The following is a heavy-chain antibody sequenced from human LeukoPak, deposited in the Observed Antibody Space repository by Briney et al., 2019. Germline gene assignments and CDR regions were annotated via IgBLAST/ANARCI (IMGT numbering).Heavy chain of an antibody. Sequence: GGSLRLSCAASGFTFSNYWMSWVRQAPGKGLEWVANINQDGSEKYYVDSVKGRFTISRDNAKNSLCLQMNSLRAEDTAVYYCARVSGSYFFDYWGQGTLVTVSS. CDR2: INQDGSEK. D-gene: IGHD1-26*01. V-gene: IGHV3-7*01. J-gene: IGHJ4*02. CDR3: ARVSGSYFFDY. CDR1: GFTFSNYW.